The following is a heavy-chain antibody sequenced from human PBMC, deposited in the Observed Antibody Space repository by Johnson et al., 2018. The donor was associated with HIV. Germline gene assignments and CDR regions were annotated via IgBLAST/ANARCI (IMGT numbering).Heavy chain of an antibody. CDR2: ISYDGSNK. V-gene: IGHV3-30*04. D-gene: IGHD1-14*01. CDR1: GFTFSSYA. Sequence: QMQLVESGGGVVQPGRSLRLSCAASGFTFSSYAMHWVRQAPGKGLEWVAVISYDGSNKYYADSVKGRFTISRDNSKNTLFLQMNSLRAEDTALYYCARDGPTGPSGDAFDIWGQGTMVTVSS. J-gene: IGHJ3*02. CDR3: ARDGPTGPSGDAFDI.